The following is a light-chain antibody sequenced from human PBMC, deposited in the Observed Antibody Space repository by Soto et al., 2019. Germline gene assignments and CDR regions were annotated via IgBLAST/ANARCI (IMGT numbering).Light chain of an antibody. V-gene: IGKV1-5*03. CDR1: QSISSR. Sequence: DIQMTQSPSTLSVSVGERATISCRASQSISSRLAWYQQKPGKAPKLLIYRASSLESGVPSRCSGSGSGTEITLTTSSLQPDDVATYYGQQYNSLYTIGQGTKLEIK. J-gene: IGKJ2*01. CDR3: QQYNSLYT. CDR2: RAS.